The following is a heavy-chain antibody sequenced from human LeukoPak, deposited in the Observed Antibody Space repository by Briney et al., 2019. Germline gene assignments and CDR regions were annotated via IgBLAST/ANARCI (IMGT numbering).Heavy chain of an antibody. V-gene: IGHV4-61*02. D-gene: IGHD6-13*01. J-gene: IGHJ4*02. CDR3: ARDDITAAGGDY. CDR1: GGSISSGSYY. Sequence: SQTLSLTCTVSGGSISSGSYYWSWIRQPAGKGLEWIGRIYTSGSTNYNPSLKSRVTISIDTSKNQFSLKLSSVTAADTAMYYCARDDITAAGGDYWGQGTLVTVSS. CDR2: IYTSGST.